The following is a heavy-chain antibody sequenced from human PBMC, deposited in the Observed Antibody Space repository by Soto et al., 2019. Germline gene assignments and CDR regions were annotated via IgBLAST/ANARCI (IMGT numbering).Heavy chain of an antibody. Sequence: QVQLVQSGAEVKKPGASVKVSCKASGYTFTSYYMHWVRQAPGQGLEWMGIINPSGGSTSYAQKFQGRVTMTRDTSTSTVYMELSSLRSEDTAVYYCARDADYGDYVGYYFDYWGQGTLVTVSS. D-gene: IGHD4-17*01. CDR3: ARDADYGDYVGYYFDY. J-gene: IGHJ4*02. CDR1: GYTFTSYY. V-gene: IGHV1-46*03. CDR2: INPSGGST.